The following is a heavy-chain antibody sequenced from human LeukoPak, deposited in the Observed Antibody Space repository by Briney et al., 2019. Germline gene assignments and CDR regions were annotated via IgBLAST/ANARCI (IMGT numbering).Heavy chain of an antibody. Sequence: SETLSLTCTVSGGSISSSSYYWGWIRQPPGKGLEWIGSIYYSGSTYYNPSLKSRVTISVDTSKNQFSLKLSSVTAADTAVYYCARHYYDVSSYYAEYFQHWGQGTLVTVSS. D-gene: IGHD3-22*01. V-gene: IGHV4-39*01. CDR1: GGSISSSSYY. J-gene: IGHJ1*01. CDR2: IYYSGST. CDR3: ARHYYDVSSYYAEYFQH.